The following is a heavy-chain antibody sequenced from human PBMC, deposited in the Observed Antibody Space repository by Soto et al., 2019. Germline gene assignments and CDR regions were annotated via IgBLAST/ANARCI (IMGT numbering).Heavy chain of an antibody. D-gene: IGHD3-9*01. J-gene: IGHJ5*02. CDR3: AADPHYDILTGYYKHNWFDP. CDR2: MNPNSGNT. V-gene: IGHV1-8*01. Sequence: ASVKVSCKASGYTFTSYDINWVRQATGQGLECMGWMNPNSGNTGYAQKFQGGVTMTRNTSISTAYMELSSLRSEDTAVYYCAADPHYDILTGYYKHNWFDPWGQGTPVTVSS. CDR1: GYTFTSYD.